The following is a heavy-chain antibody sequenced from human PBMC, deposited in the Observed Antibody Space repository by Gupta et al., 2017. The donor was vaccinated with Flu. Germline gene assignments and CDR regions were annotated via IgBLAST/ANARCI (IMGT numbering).Heavy chain of an antibody. J-gene: IGHJ4*02. CDR3: ARHEGDYGGNSPFDY. Sequence: QLQLQESGPGLVKPSETLSLTCTVSGGSISSSSYYWGWIRQPPGKGLEWIGSIYYSGSTYYNPSLKSRVTISVDTSKNKFSLKLSSVTAADTAVYYCARHEGDYGGNSPFDYWGQGTLVTVSS. CDR2: IYYSGST. V-gene: IGHV4-39*01. CDR1: GGSISSSSYY. D-gene: IGHD4-17*01.